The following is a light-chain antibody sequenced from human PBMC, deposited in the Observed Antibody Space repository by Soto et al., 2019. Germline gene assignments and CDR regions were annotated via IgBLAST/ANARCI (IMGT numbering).Light chain of an antibody. CDR2: GAS. CDR3: QQYGSSPPL. Sequence: EIVLTQSPGTLSLSPGERATLSCRASQSVSSSYLAWYQQKPGQAPRLLIYGASSRATGIPARFSGSGSGTDFTLTISRLEPEDFAVYYCQQYGSSPPLLGQGTKLEIK. J-gene: IGKJ2*01. V-gene: IGKV3-20*01. CDR1: QSVSSSY.